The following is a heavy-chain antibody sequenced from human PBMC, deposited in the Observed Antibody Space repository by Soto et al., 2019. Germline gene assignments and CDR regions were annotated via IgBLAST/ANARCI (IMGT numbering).Heavy chain of an antibody. V-gene: IGHV3-30*18. D-gene: IGHD3-10*01. CDR3: VKDFRVGFGDLLLLSS. Sequence: PGGSLRLSRAASGFTFSSYGMHWVRQAPGKGLEWVAVISYDGSNKYYADSVKGRFTISRDNSKNTLYLQMNSLRAEDTAVYYCVKDFRVGFGDLLLLSSWGQGTLVTVSS. CDR1: GFTFSSYG. CDR2: ISYDGSNK. J-gene: IGHJ4*02.